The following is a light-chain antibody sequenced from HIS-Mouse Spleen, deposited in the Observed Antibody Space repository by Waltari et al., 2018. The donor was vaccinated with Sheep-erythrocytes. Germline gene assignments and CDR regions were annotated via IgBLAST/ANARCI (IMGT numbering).Light chain of an antibody. V-gene: IGLV2-11*01. J-gene: IGLJ1*01. Sequence: QSALTQPRPVSGSPGQSVTISCTGTSSAVGAENCVSWYQQHPGKAPKLMIYDVSKRPSGVPDRFSGSKSGNTASLTISGLQAEDEADYYCCSYAGSYNHVFATGTKVTVL. CDR3: CSYAGSYNHV. CDR2: DVS. CDR1: SSAVGAENC.